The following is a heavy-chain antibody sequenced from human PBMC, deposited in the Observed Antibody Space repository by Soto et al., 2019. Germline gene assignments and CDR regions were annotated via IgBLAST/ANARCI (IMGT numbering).Heavy chain of an antibody. CDR3: ARAEIYYDSSGYVYAFDI. CDR2: IYYSGST. D-gene: IGHD3-22*01. CDR1: GGSISSYY. Sequence: SETLSLTCTVSGGSISSYYWSWIRQPPGKGLELIGYIYYSGSTNYNPSLKSRVTISVDTSKNQFSLKLSSVTAADTALYYCARAEIYYDSSGYVYAFDIWGQGTMVTVSS. V-gene: IGHV4-59*01. J-gene: IGHJ3*02.